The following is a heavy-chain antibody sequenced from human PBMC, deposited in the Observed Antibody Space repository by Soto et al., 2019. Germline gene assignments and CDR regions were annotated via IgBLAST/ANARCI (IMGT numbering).Heavy chain of an antibody. CDR3: AKQGSYDILTGYPLGY. D-gene: IGHD3-9*01. CDR2: ISGSGGST. CDR1: GFTFSSYA. V-gene: IGHV3-23*01. Sequence: EVQLLESGGGLVQPGGSLRLSCAASGFTFSSYAMSWVRQAPGKGLEWVSGISGSGGSTYYADSVKGRFTISRDNSKNTLYLQMNSLRAEGTAVYYCAKQGSYDILTGYPLGYWGQGTLVTVSS. J-gene: IGHJ4*02.